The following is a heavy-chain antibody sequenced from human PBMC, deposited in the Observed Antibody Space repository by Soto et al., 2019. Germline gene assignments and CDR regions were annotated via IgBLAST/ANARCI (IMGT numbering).Heavy chain of an antibody. D-gene: IGHD5-12*01. CDR2: ISGSGGGT. Sequence: EVQLLESGGGLVQPGGSLRLSCAASGFTFGSYAMTWARQAPGKGLEWLSGISGSGGGTYYADSVRGRFTISRDNSKDTLYLQIDSVRVDDTAVYYCARREIVVASSYWYFELWGGGTLVTASS. CDR3: ARREIVVASSYWYFEL. J-gene: IGHJ2*01. CDR1: GFTFGSYA. V-gene: IGHV3-23*01.